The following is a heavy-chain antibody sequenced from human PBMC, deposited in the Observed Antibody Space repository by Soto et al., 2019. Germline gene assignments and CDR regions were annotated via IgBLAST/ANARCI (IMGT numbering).Heavy chain of an antibody. CDR1: GGTVSSYT. J-gene: IGHJ4*02. CDR2: IIPILGIA. V-gene: IGHV1-69*02. CDR3: ASVRNRGYYDFWSGHYELDY. D-gene: IGHD3-3*01. Sequence: QVQLVQSGAEVKKPGSSVKVSCKASGGTVSSYTISWVRQAPGQGLEWMGRIIPILGIANYAQKFQGRVTITADKSTSTVYMELGSLRSEDTAVYYCASVRNRGYYDFWSGHYELDYWGQGTLVTVSS.